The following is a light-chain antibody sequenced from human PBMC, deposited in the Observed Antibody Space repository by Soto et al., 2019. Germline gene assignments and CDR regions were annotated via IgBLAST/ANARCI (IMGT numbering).Light chain of an antibody. V-gene: IGLV1-47*02. CDR3: ATWDDNLSSWV. Sequence: QSVLTQPPSASGTPGQRVTISCSGSRSNIGSNYVYWYQQLPGTAPKLLIYTNTQRPSGVPDRFSGSKSGTSASLAISGLRSEDETDYYCATWDDNLSSWVVGGGTKVTVL. CDR2: TNT. CDR1: RSNIGSNY. J-gene: IGLJ3*02.